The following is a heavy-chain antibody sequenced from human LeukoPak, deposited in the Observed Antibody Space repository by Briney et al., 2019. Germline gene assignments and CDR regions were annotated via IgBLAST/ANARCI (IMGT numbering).Heavy chain of an antibody. CDR1: GFTFNSYW. V-gene: IGHV3-7*05. CDR3: ARWSYVSGTWFLDS. Sequence: PGGSLRLSCEASGFTFNSYWMSWVRQAPGKGLEWVADINEDGSTIYYVNSVKGRFTISRDNAKNSLSLQLTTLRPEDRAAYYCARWSYVSGTWFLDSWGQGALVTVSS. CDR2: INEDGSTI. D-gene: IGHD3-10*01. J-gene: IGHJ4*02.